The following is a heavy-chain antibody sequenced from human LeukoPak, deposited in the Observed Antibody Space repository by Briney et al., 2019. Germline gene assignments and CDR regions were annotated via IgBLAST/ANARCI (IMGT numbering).Heavy chain of an antibody. CDR3: ARAHYDFWSGYYYDY. V-gene: IGHV3-72*01. J-gene: IGHJ4*02. CDR1: GFTFSDHY. CDR2: TRNKANSYTT. D-gene: IGHD3-3*01. Sequence: GESLKISCAASGFTFSDHYMDWVRQAPGKGLEWVGRTRNKANSYTTEYAASVKGRFTISRDDSKNSLYLQMNSLKTEDTAVYYCARAHYDFWSGYYYDYWGQGTLVTVSS.